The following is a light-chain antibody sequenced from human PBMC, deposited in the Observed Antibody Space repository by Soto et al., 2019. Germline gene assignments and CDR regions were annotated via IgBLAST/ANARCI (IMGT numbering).Light chain of an antibody. J-gene: IGKJ1*01. CDR2: GAS. V-gene: IGKV3-20*01. Sequence: EIVLTQSPGTLSLSPGERATLSCRASQTVGSSFLAWFQHKHGQAPRLLIYGASTRATGIPDRFSGSGSGTDFTLTISRLEPEDFAVYYCHQYGSSQTFGQGTKVEIK. CDR3: HQYGSSQT. CDR1: QTVGSSF.